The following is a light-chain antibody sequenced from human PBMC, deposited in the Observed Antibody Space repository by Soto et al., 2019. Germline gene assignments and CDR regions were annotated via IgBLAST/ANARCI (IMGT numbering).Light chain of an antibody. CDR2: GAS. CDR3: QQYNNWPRAT. V-gene: IGKV3-20*01. Sequence: EIVLTQSPGTLSLSPGERATLSCRASQSVSSNYLAWYQQKPGQAPRLLIYGASSRATGIPDRFSGSGSGTDFTLTIRRLEPEDFAVYYCQQYNNWPRATFGGGTKVDIK. J-gene: IGKJ4*01. CDR1: QSVSSNY.